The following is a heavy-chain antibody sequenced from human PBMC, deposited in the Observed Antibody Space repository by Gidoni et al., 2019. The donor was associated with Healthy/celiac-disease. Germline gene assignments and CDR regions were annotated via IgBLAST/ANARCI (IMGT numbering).Heavy chain of an antibody. CDR3: AKDLGLDILTGYYMGY. CDR2: MSGSGGST. D-gene: IGHD3-9*01. V-gene: IGHV3-23*04. J-gene: IGHJ4*02. Sequence: EVQLVESGGGLVQPGGSLRLSCAASGFTFSSYDMRWVRQAPGKGLEWGSAMSGSGGSTYYADSVKGRFTSSRDNSKNTLYLQMNSLRAEDTAVYYCAKDLGLDILTGYYMGYWGQGTLVTVSS. CDR1: GFTFSSYD.